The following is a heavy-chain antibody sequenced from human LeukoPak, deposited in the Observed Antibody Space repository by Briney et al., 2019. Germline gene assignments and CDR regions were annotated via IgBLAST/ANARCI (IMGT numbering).Heavy chain of an antibody. CDR1: GGSISNYY. CDR2: IYTSGST. CDR3: ARDRYDSVYNWFDP. D-gene: IGHD3-22*01. V-gene: IGHV4-4*07. Sequence: SETLSLTCTVSGGSISNYYWSWIRQPAGKGLEWIGRIYTSGSTNYNPNYNPSLKSLFTMSVDTSKNQFSLKLTSVTAADTAVYYCARDRYDSVYNWFDPWGQGTLVTVSS. J-gene: IGHJ5*02.